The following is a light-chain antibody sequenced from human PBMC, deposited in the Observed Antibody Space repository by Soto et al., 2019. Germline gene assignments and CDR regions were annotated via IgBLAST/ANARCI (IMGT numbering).Light chain of an antibody. CDR3: QQYGSSPWT. V-gene: IGKV3-20*01. J-gene: IGKJ1*01. CDR2: GAS. Sequence: EIVLTQSPGTLSLSPGDRATLSCRASQSVTSSNLAWYQQKPGQAPRLLIYGASSRATGIPDRFGGSGSGTDFTLTISRLEPEDFAVYYCQQYGSSPWTFGQGTKVEIK. CDR1: QSVTSSN.